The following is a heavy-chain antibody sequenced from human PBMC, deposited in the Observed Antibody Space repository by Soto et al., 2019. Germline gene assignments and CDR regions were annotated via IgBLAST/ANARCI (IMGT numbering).Heavy chain of an antibody. Sequence: ASVKVSCKASGYTFTSYGISWVRQAPGQGLEWMGWISAYNGNTNYAQKLQGRVTMTTDTSTSTAYMELRSLRSDDTAVYYCARDFSGSYHTPYFQHWGQGTLVTVSS. J-gene: IGHJ1*01. CDR2: ISAYNGNT. V-gene: IGHV1-18*01. CDR3: ARDFSGSYHTPYFQH. CDR1: GYTFTSYG. D-gene: IGHD1-26*01.